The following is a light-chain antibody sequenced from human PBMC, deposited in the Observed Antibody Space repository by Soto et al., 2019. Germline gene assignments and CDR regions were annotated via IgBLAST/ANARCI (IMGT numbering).Light chain of an antibody. CDR1: QSVSSN. CDR2: GAS. J-gene: IGKJ1*01. V-gene: IGKV3-15*01. CDR3: QQYNNWPPWT. Sequence: EIVMTQSPATLSVSPGERATLSCRASQSVSSNLAWYQQKPGQAPRLLIYGASTRATGIPARFSGSGSGTEFTLTISSLQSGDFAVYYCQQYNNWPPWTFGQGNKVESK.